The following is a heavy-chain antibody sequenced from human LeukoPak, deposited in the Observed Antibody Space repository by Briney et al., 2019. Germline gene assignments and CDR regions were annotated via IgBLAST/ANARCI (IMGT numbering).Heavy chain of an antibody. CDR2: INHRGST. CDR1: GGSFSGYY. D-gene: IGHD3-22*01. Sequence: SETLSLTCAVYGGSFSGYYWSWIRQPPGKGLEWIGEINHRGSTKYNPSLKSRVTTSVDTSKSQFSLKMTSVTAADTAVYYCARAGDSSGYSDYWGQGILVTVSS. V-gene: IGHV4-34*01. CDR3: ARAGDSSGYSDY. J-gene: IGHJ4*02.